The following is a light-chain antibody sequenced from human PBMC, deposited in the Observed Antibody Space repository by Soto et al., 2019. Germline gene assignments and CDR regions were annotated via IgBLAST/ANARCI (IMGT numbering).Light chain of an antibody. Sequence: QSLLTQPASVSGSPGQSITISCTGTSSDVGSYNLVSWYQQHPGKAPKLMIYEVSKRPSGVSNRFSGSKSGNTASLTISGLQAEDEADYYCCSYAGSSTVFGTGTKVTVL. J-gene: IGLJ1*01. CDR1: SSDVGSYNL. CDR3: CSYAGSSTV. V-gene: IGLV2-23*02. CDR2: EVS.